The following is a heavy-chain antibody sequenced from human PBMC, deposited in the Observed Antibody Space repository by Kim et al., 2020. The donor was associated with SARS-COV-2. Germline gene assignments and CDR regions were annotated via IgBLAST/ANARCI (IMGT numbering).Heavy chain of an antibody. CDR3: ARAQTMIVVVIGAFDI. CDR2: IYYSGST. D-gene: IGHD3-22*01. J-gene: IGHJ3*02. V-gene: IGHV4-31*03. CDR1: GGSISSGGYY. Sequence: SETLSLTCTVSGGSISSGGYYWGWIRQHPGKGLEWIGYIYYSGSTYYNPSLKSRVTISVDTSKNQFSLKLSSVTAADTAVYYCARAQTMIVVVIGAFDIWGQGTMVTVSS.